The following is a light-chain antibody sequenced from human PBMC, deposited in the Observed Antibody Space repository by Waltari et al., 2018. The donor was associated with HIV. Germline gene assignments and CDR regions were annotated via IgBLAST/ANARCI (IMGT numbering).Light chain of an antibody. J-gene: IGLJ2*01. CDR3: VVWDDSLSGVV. V-gene: IGLV1-47*01. CDR1: TPNLGSTN. CDR2: RDI. Sequence: QSVVTQSPSASGTPGQSVTISCSGSTPNLGSTNVFWYPHLPGTAPRLLTYRDIPRPSGVPYRISGSRSGTSASLAISGLRSEDEAVYYCVVWDDSLSGVVFGGGTSLTVL.